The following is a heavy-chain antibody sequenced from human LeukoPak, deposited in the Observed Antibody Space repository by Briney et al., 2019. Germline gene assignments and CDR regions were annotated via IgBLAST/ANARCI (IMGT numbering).Heavy chain of an antibody. CDR2: IKQDGSEK. J-gene: IGHJ6*02. D-gene: IGHD3-10*01. CDR3: ARDGVWWFGELLRNYYYGMDV. V-gene: IGHV3-7*01. CDR1: GFTFSSYW. Sequence: PGGSLRLSCAASGFTFSSYWMSWVRQAPGKGLEWVANIKQDGSEKYYVDSVKGRFTISRDNAKNSLYLQMNSLRAEDTAVYYRARDGVWWFGELLRNYYYGMDVWGQGTTVTVSS.